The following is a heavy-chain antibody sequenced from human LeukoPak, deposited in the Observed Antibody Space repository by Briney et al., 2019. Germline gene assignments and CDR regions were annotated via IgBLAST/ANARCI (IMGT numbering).Heavy chain of an antibody. CDR1: GYSFTNYW. CDR2: IYPGDSDT. D-gene: IGHD1-26*01. Sequence: GESLKISCKGSGYSFTNYWIGWVRQMPGKGLEWMGIIYPGDSDTKYSPSFQGQVTISADKSISTAYLQWSSLKASDTAVYYCARAGRSKELDHFDYWGQGALVTVSS. V-gene: IGHV5-51*01. CDR3: ARAGRSKELDHFDY. J-gene: IGHJ4*02.